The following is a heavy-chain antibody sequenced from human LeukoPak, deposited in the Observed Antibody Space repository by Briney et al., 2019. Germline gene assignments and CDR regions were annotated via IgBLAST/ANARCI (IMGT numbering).Heavy chain of an antibody. J-gene: IGHJ6*02. CDR1: GGAFSSYA. D-gene: IGHD6-25*01. CDR2: IIPIFGTA. Sequence: SVKVSCTASGGAFSSYAISWVRQAPGQGLEWMGGIIPIFGTANYAQKFQGRVTITADESTSTAYMELSSLRSEDTAVYYCARAGSGDYGMDVWGQGTTVTVSS. CDR3: ARAGSGDYGMDV. V-gene: IGHV1-69*13.